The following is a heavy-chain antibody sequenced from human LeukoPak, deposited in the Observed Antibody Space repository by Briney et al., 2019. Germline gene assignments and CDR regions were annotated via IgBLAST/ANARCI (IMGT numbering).Heavy chain of an antibody. J-gene: IGHJ4*02. CDR2: ISTNNGNT. CDR1: GYTFTSYS. D-gene: IGHD5-12*01. V-gene: IGHV1-18*01. Sequence: ASVTVSCKASGYTFTSYSITWVRQAPGQRLEWMGWISTNNGNTDYAQELRDRVTMTTDTSTNTAYMELRSLRSDDTAVYYCARDLDRIVPTTADYWGQGTLVTVSS. CDR3: ARDLDRIVPTTADY.